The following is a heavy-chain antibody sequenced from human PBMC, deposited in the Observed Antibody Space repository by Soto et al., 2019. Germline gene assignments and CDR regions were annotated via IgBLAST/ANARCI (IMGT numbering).Heavy chain of an antibody. V-gene: IGHV3-23*01. Sequence: GSLRLSCAASGFTFSSYAMSWVRQAPGKGLEWVSAISGSGGSTYYADSVKGRFTISRDNSKDTLYLQMNSLRAEDTAVYYCAKDRGVLRYFDWLFSGWGQGTLVTVSS. CDR2: ISGSGGST. J-gene: IGHJ4*02. CDR3: AKDRGVLRYFDWLFSG. D-gene: IGHD3-9*01. CDR1: GFTFSSYA.